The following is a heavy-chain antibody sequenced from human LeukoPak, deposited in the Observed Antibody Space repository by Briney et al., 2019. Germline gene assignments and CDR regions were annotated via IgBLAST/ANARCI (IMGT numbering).Heavy chain of an antibody. V-gene: IGHV4-34*01. D-gene: IGHD6-19*01. CDR2: INHSGST. Sequence: SETLSLTCAFYGGSFSGYYWSWIRQPPGKGLEWIGEINHSGSTNYNPSLKSRVTISVDTSKNQFSLKLSSVTAADTAVYYCARGHKRAVADYWGQGTLVTVSS. CDR1: GGSFSGYY. CDR3: ARGHKRAVADY. J-gene: IGHJ4*02.